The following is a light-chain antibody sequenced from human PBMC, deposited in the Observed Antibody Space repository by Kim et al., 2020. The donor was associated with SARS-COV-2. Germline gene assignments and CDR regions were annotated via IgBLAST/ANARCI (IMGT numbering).Light chain of an antibody. CDR2: GAS. J-gene: IGKJ2*03. CDR1: QSVSSN. V-gene: IGKV3-15*01. Sequence: SVSPGERATLSCRASQSVSSNLAWYQQKPGQAPRLLFYGASPRATGIPARFSGSGSGTEFTLTISSLQSEDFAVYYCQQYNNWPYSFGQGTKLEI. CDR3: QQYNNWPYS.